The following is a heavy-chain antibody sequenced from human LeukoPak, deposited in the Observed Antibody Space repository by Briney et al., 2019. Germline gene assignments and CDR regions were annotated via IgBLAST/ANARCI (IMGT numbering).Heavy chain of an antibody. V-gene: IGHV1-2*02. CDR3: ARRAARPRGAFDI. Sequence: GSVKVSCKASGYTFTGYYMHWVRQAPGQGLEWMGWINPNSGGTNYAQKFQGRVTMTRDTSISTAYMELSRLRSDDTAVYYCARRAARPRGAFDIWGQGTMVTVSS. CDR1: GYTFTGYY. CDR2: INPNSGGT. J-gene: IGHJ3*02. D-gene: IGHD6-6*01.